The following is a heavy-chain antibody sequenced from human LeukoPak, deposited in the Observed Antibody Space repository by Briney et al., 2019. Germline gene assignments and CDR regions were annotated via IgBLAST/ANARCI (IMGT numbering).Heavy chain of an antibody. V-gene: IGHV4-61*02. Sequence: PSETLSLTCTVSGGSISSGDCYWSWLRQPAGKGLEWIGRIFTSGSTNYNPSLKSRVTISLDTSKNQFSLKLSSVTAADTAVYYCAGLQLLYVLGFDPWGQGTLVTVSS. CDR1: GGSISSGDCY. J-gene: IGHJ5*02. CDR2: IFTSGST. D-gene: IGHD2-2*02. CDR3: AGLQLLYVLGFDP.